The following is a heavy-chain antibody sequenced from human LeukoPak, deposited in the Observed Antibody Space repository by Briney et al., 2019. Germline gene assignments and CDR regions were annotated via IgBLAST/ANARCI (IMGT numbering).Heavy chain of an antibody. CDR2: LSGSGDHT. CDR3: TGGLDY. J-gene: IGHJ4*02. V-gene: IGHV3-23*01. Sequence: GGSLRLSCAASGFTFSNYAMSWVRQAPGKGLEWVSGLSGSGDHTCYADSVKGRFTISRDNSKNTLYVQMNSLRAEDTAVYFCTGGLDYWGQGTLVTVSS. CDR1: GFTFSNYA.